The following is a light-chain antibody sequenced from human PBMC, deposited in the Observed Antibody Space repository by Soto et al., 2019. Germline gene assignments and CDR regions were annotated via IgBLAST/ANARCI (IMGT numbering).Light chain of an antibody. CDR3: SSYAGTNTDVI. J-gene: IGLJ2*01. V-gene: IGLV2-8*01. CDR2: EVN. Sequence: QSALTQPPSASGSPGQSVTISRTGTSSDVGGYVYVSWYQQYPGKAPKLMIYEVNKRPSGVPDRFSGSKSGNTASLTVSGLQAEDEADYYCSSYAGTNTDVIFGGGTKLTVL. CDR1: SSDVGGYVY.